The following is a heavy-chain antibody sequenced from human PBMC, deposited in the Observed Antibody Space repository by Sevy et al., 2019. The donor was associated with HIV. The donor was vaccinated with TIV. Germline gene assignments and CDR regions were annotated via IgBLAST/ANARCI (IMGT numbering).Heavy chain of an antibody. CDR2: ISAYNGYT. Sequence: ASVKVSCKASGYTFSTIGFSWVRQAPGQGLEWMGWISAYNGYTNYAQNLQGRVTLTTDSSTNTAYMELRSLTSDDTAVYYCARGYVRGYSGHVDYWGQGTLVTVSS. J-gene: IGHJ4*02. CDR1: GYTFSTIG. V-gene: IGHV1-18*01. CDR3: ARGYVRGYSGHVDY. D-gene: IGHD5-12*01.